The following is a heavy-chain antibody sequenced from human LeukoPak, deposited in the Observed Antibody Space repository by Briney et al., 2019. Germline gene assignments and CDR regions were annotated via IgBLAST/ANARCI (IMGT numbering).Heavy chain of an antibody. CDR2: IKPKTDGETT. D-gene: IGHD2-21*01. Sequence: GGSLRLSCAASGFTFSDYYMSWIRQAPGKGLEWVGRIKPKTDGETTEYAAPVKDRFSISRDDSKSMMYLQMNSLKTEDTAVYYCITPLPYSAQGGQGTLVTVSS. V-gene: IGHV3-15*01. J-gene: IGHJ4*02. CDR3: ITPLPYSAQ. CDR1: GFTFSDYY.